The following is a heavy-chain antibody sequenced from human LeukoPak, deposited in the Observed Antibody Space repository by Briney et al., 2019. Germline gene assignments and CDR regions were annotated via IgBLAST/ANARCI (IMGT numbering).Heavy chain of an antibody. Sequence: GGSLRLSCAASGFTFGSYWMTWVRQAPGKGLEGVATIKQDGSEKYYVDSVKGRFTISRDDDKNSMYLKMNALTVEDTDVYYCAREGNSWYYTDYWGRGTLVTVSS. CDR2: IKQDGSEK. D-gene: IGHD6-13*01. V-gene: IGHV3-7*01. J-gene: IGHJ4*02. CDR1: GFTFGSYW. CDR3: AREGNSWYYTDY.